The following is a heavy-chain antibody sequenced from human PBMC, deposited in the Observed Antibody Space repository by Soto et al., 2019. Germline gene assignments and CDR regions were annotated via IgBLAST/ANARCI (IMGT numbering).Heavy chain of an antibody. CDR3: ATYHPFDY. J-gene: IGHJ4*02. CDR1: GFNFNSYT. D-gene: IGHD2-2*01. Sequence: GGSLRLSCAASGFNFNSYTINWVRQAPGKRLEWLSSISSSGYIFSTDSVRGRFTISRDNAKNSVYLQINSLRAEDTAVYYCATYHPFDYWGQGTLATVSS. V-gene: IGHV3-21*04. CDR2: ISSSGYI.